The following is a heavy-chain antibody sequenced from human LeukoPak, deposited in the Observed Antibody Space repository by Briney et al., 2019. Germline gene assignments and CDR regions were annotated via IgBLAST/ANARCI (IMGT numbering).Heavy chain of an antibody. CDR3: TRQNADAFDI. V-gene: IGHV3-73*01. CDR1: GFTFSGSA. CDR2: IRSKANSYAT. Sequence: GGSLKLSCAASGFTFSGSAMHWVRQASGKGLEWVGRIRSKANSYATAYAASVKGRFTISRDDSKNTAYLQMNSLKTEDTAVYYCTRQNADAFDIWGQGTMVTVFS. J-gene: IGHJ3*02.